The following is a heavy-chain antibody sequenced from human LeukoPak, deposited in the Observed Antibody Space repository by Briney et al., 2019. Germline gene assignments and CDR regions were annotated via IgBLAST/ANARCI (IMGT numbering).Heavy chain of an antibody. J-gene: IGHJ4*02. V-gene: IGHV5-51*01. CDR2: IYPNDSHN. Sequence: GESLRIPCKASGYSFTSYWIGWVRQMPGKGLEWMGIIYPNDSHNKYSPSFQGQVTISADKSISTAYLQWSSLKASDTAVYYCARRVAALQGFDYWGQGTLVTVSS. CDR3: ARRVAALQGFDY. CDR1: GYSFTSYW. D-gene: IGHD6-19*01.